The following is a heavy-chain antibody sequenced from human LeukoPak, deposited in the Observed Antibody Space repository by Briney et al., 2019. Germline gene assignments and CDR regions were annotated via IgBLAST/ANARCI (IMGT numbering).Heavy chain of an antibody. V-gene: IGHV1-3*01. CDR3: ARDSGEYYFDY. CDR2: INAGNGDT. Sequence: ASVKVSCKASGYTFTSYAMHRVRRAPGQRLEWMGWINAGNGDTKYSQNFQGRVTISRDTSASTAYMELSSLTSEDTAVYYCARDSGEYYFDYWGQGTLVTVSS. D-gene: IGHD2-15*01. CDR1: GYTFTSYA. J-gene: IGHJ4*02.